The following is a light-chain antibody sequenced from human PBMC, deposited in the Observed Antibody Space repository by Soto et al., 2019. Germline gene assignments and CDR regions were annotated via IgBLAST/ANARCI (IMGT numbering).Light chain of an antibody. V-gene: IGKV1D-12*01. CDR3: QQGNSFPTELT. Sequence: DIQMTQSPSSVSASVGDRVTITCRASRAISTWLGWYQQKPGKDPKLLIYTASTFRSDVPSRFSGSGSGTDFTLTISSLQTEDFANYYCQQGNSFPTELTFGGGNKVKIK. CDR2: TAS. J-gene: IGKJ4*01. CDR1: RAISTW.